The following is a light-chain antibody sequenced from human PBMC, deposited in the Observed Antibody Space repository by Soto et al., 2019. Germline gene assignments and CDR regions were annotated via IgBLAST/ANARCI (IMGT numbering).Light chain of an antibody. CDR1: QSVSSN. CDR2: GAS. V-gene: IGKV3-15*01. J-gene: IGKJ2*01. CDR3: QQYNNWYT. Sequence: EIVMTQSPATLSVSPGERATLSCRASQSVSSNLAWYQQKPAQAPRLLIYGASTRATAIPPRFSGSGSGTEFTLTISSLQSEDFAIYYCQQYNNWYTFGQGTKLEIK.